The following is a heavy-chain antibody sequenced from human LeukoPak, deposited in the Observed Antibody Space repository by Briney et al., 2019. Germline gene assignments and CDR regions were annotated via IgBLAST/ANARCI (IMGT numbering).Heavy chain of an antibody. V-gene: IGHV3-23*01. CDR1: GFTFSSYA. CDR2: ISGSGGST. CDR3: ATDRRSWYPRYYYYMDV. J-gene: IGHJ6*03. D-gene: IGHD6-13*01. Sequence: GGSLRLSCAASGFTFSSYAMSWVRQAPGKGLEWVSAISGSGGSTYYADSVKGRFTISRDNSKNTLYLQMNSLRAEDTAIYYCATDRRSWYPRYYYYMDVWGKGNTVTVSS.